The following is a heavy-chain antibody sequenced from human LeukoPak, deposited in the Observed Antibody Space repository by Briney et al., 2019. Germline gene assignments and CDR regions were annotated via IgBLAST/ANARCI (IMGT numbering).Heavy chain of an antibody. CDR3: TTENRYSSGWYSFAYYYMDV. CDR1: GFTFSNAR. V-gene: IGHV3-15*01. CDR2: IKSKTDGGTT. J-gene: IGHJ6*03. Sequence: GGSLRLSCAASGFTFSNARMSWVRQAPWKGLEWVGRIKSKTDGGTTDYAAPVKGRFTISRDDSKNTLYLQMNSLKTEGTAVYYCTTENRYSSGWYSFAYYYMDVWGKGTTVTVSS. D-gene: IGHD6-19*01.